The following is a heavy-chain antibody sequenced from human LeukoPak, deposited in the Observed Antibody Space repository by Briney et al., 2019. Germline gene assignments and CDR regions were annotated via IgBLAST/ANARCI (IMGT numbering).Heavy chain of an antibody. J-gene: IGHJ3*02. Sequence: PGESLKISCKGSGYSFTSYWIGWVRQMPGKGLEWMGIIYPGDSDTRHSPSFQGQVTISADKSISTAYLQWSSLKASDTAMYYCARQDLSGYVVTVAFDIWGQGTMVTVSS. V-gene: IGHV5-51*01. CDR2: IYPGDSDT. CDR1: GYSFTSYW. D-gene: IGHD2-21*02. CDR3: ARQDLSGYVVTVAFDI.